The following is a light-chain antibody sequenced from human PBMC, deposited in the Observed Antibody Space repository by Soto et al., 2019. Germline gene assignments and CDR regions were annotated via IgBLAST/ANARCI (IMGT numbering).Light chain of an antibody. CDR2: DAS. Sequence: AVQMTQSPSSLSASVGARVTITCRASQAIRNDLSWYQQKPGKAPKLLIFDASKLQSGVPSRFSGSGFGTEFTLTITTLQPEDFATYYCLQDDHYPLTFGGVTKVEIK. CDR1: QAIRND. CDR3: LQDDHYPLT. J-gene: IGKJ4*01. V-gene: IGKV1-6*01.